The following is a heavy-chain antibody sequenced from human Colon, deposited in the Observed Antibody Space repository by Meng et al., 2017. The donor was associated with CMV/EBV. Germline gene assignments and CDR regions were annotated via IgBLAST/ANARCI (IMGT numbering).Heavy chain of an antibody. D-gene: IGHD3-3*01. CDR3: ARERAITIFTGAGGYFDY. Sequence: SETLSLTCAVYGGSFSGYYWSWIRQPPGKGLEWIGEINHSGSTNYNPSLKSRVTISVDTSKNQFSLKPSSVTAADTAVYYCARERAITIFTGAGGYFDYWGQGTLVTVSS. J-gene: IGHJ4*02. CDR2: INHSGST. CDR1: GGSFSGYY. V-gene: IGHV4-34*01.